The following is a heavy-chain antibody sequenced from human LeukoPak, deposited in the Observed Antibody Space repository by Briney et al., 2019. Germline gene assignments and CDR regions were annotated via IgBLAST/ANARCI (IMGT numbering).Heavy chain of an antibody. D-gene: IGHD1-1*01. CDR3: ARGTLRTTPDY. V-gene: IGHV3-48*03. CDR1: GFTCSNYE. J-gene: IGHJ4*02. CDR2: ISSSGFTI. Sequence: GGSLRLSCAASGFTCSNYEMHWVRQAPGKGLEWISYISSSGFTIRYADSVKGRFTISRDNARNSLYLQMNSLRADDTAVYYCARGTLRTTPDYWGQGTLVTVSS.